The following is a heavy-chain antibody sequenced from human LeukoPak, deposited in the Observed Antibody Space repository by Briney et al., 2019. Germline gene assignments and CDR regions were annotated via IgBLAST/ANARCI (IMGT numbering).Heavy chain of an antibody. V-gene: IGHV4-61*02. D-gene: IGHD3-22*01. CDR3: ARGEDSSGYPYWYFDL. CDR2: IYTSGST. J-gene: IGHJ2*01. CDR1: GGSISSGSYY. Sequence: SETLSLTCTVSGGSISSGSYYWSWIRQPAGKGLEWIGRIYTSGSTNYNPSLKSRVTISVDTSKNQFSLKLSSVTAADTAVYYCARGEDSSGYPYWYFDLWGRGTLVTVSS.